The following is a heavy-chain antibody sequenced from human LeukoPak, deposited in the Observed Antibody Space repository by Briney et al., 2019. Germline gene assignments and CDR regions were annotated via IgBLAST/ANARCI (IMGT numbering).Heavy chain of an antibody. CDR1: GFTFTDYY. D-gene: IGHD2/OR15-2a*01. CDR2: IGPHSSAT. CDR3: ARESNGLLSKDFDY. Sequence: ASLKVSCKSSGFTFTDYYIHWVRQAPGQRLEWMGYIGPHSSATSSPQEFQGRVAMTRDTSMSTAYMELTRLTSDDTAVYYCARESNGLLSKDFDYWGQGTLVTVSS. J-gene: IGHJ4*02. V-gene: IGHV1-2*02.